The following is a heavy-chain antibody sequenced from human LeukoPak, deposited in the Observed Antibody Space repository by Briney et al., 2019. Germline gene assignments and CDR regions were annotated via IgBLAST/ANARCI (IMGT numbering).Heavy chain of an antibody. D-gene: IGHD5-24*01. CDR2: IIPILGIA. CDR3: AREARRDGYNPVDY. V-gene: IGHV1-69*04. Sequence: SVKVSWKASGGTFSSYAISWVRQAPGQGLEWMGRIIPILGIANYAQKFQGRVTITADKSTSTAYMELSSLRSEDTAVYYCAREARRDGYNPVDYWGQGTLVTVSS. CDR1: GGTFSSYA. J-gene: IGHJ4*02.